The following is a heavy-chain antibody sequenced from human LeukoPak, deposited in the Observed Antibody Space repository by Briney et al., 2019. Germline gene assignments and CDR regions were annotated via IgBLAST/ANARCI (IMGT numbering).Heavy chain of an antibody. CDR2: IKQDGSEK. V-gene: IGHV3-7*01. CDR3: ARIPRSNWGQPSDY. J-gene: IGHJ4*02. D-gene: IGHD7-27*01. CDR1: GFTFSSYW. Sequence: GGSLRLSCAASGFTFSSYWMSWVRQAPGKGLEWVANIKQDGSEKYYVDSVKGRFTISRDNAKNSLYLQMNSLRAEDTAVYYCARIPRSNWGQPSDYWGQGTLVTVSS.